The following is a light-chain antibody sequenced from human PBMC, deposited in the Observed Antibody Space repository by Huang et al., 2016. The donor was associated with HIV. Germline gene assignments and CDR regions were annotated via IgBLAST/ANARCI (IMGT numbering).Light chain of an antibody. CDR1: QSISRSY. J-gene: IGKJ5*01. CDR3: QQYHSSPVT. Sequence: IVLTQSPGTLSVSPGERATLSCRASQSISRSYLVWYQQKPGQAPRLLIYGASSRATGIPDRFSGSGSGRDFTLTRSRLEPEDFAVYFCQQYHSSPVTFGQGTRLEIK. V-gene: IGKV3-20*01. CDR2: GAS.